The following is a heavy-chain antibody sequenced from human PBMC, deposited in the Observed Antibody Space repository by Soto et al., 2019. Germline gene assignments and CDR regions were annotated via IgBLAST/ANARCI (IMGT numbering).Heavy chain of an antibody. Sequence: GGSLGLSCAASGFTFSSYSMNWVRQAPGKGLEWVSSISSSSSYIYYADSVKGRFTISRDNAKNSLYLQMNSLRAEDTAVYYCARDLGNTNWFDPWGQGTLVTVSS. CDR3: ARDLGNTNWFDP. J-gene: IGHJ5*02. D-gene: IGHD7-27*01. V-gene: IGHV3-21*01. CDR2: ISSSSSYI. CDR1: GFTFSSYS.